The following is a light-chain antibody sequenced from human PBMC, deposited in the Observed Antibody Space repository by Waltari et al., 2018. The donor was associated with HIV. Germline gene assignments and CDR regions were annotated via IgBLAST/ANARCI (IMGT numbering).Light chain of an antibody. CDR2: WAS. CDR1: QSFLSTSDNKNY. J-gene: IGKJ5*01. Sequence: DIVMTQSPDSLAVSLGERATINCRSRQSFLSTSDNKNYLAWDQQKPGQPPKLLLSWASAREAGVPARFSGSGAGTDFTLTISSLQAEDVAVYYCQQYFTTPITFGQGTRLEIK. V-gene: IGKV4-1*01. CDR3: QQYFTTPIT.